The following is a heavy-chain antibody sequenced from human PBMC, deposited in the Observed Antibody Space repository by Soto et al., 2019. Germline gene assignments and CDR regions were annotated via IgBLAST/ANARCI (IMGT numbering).Heavy chain of an antibody. CDR1: GGSIGSGAYY. CDR2: IYYSGST. J-gene: IGHJ5*02. CDR3: ARVDTATSNWFDP. D-gene: IGHD5-18*01. V-gene: IGHV4-31*03. Sequence: SETLSLTCTVSGGSIGSGAYYWSWIRQHPGKGLEWIGSIYYSGSTYYNPSLKSRVTISVDTSKNQFSLKLSSVTAADTAVYYCARVDTATSNWFDPWGQGTLVTVSS.